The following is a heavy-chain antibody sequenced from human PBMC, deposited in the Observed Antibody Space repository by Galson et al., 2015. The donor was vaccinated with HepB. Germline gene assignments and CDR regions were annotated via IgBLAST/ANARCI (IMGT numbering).Heavy chain of an antibody. J-gene: IGHJ4*02. CDR3: ARDLIAARPVG. CDR1: GFTFSTYA. V-gene: IGHV3-30-3*01. Sequence: SLRLSCAASGFTFSTYAMHWVRQAPGKGLEWVAVISYDGSNDYYAESVRGRFTISRDDSKNTVSLQMNSLKAEDTAVYYCARDLIAARPVGWGQGTLVTVSS. D-gene: IGHD6-6*01. CDR2: ISYDGSND.